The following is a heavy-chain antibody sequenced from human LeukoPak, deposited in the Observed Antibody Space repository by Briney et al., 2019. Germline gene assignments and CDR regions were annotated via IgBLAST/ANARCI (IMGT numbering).Heavy chain of an antibody. CDR2: IYPSDSDT. J-gene: IGHJ4*02. D-gene: IGHD2-21*02. CDR1: GYRFTSYW. Sequence: LGESLKISCKGSGYRFTSYWIGWVRQMPGKGLEWMGIIYPSDSDTRYSPSFQGQVSISADKSISAAYLQWSSLKASDTAMYYCARLGGLKQVVVTALLDYWGQGTLVTVSS. CDR3: ARLGGLKQVVVTALLDY. V-gene: IGHV5-51*01.